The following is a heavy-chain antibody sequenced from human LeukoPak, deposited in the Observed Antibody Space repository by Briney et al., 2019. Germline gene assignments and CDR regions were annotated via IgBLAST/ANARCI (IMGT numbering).Heavy chain of an antibody. CDR2: IYISGST. J-gene: IGHJ4*02. CDR3: ARGNFWSGYPYCFDY. D-gene: IGHD3-3*01. V-gene: IGHV4-4*07. Sequence: PSETLSLTCTVSGGSISSYYWSWLRQPAGKGLEGIGRIYISGSTNYNPSPKSRVTMSVDTSKNQFSLKLSSVTAADTAVYYCARGNFWSGYPYCFDYWGQGTLVTVSS. CDR1: GGSISSYY.